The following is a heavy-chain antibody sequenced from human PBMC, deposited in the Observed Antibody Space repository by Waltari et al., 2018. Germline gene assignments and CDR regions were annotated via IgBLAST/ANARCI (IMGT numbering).Heavy chain of an antibody. CDR1: GVSITSNRNY. J-gene: IGHJ3*01. Sequence: QLQMQESVPRRVRPSETLSLICSVCGVSITSNRNYWAWIRHSPGQGMEWIGTVSYSGTTYISPSLNSRVSVSRDTSKNQVSLILGSVTAADMAVYYCATYIGASVGTAAFDVWGQGTMVTVSS. V-gene: IGHV4-39*01. CDR2: VSYSGTT. D-gene: IGHD5-12*01. CDR3: ATYIGASVGTAAFDV.